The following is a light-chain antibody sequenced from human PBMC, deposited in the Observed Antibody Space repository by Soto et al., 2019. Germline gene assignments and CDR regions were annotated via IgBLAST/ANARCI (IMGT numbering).Light chain of an antibody. CDR3: SSYTSSRTLI. CDR2: EVT. CDR1: SGDIGGYDY. V-gene: IGLV2-8*01. Sequence: QSALTQPPSASGSPGQSVTISCTGTSGDIGGYDYVSWYQQHPGKAPKLMIYEVTKRPLGVPDRFSGSKSGNTASLTVSGLQAEDEADYYCSSYTSSRTLIFGGGTKVTVL. J-gene: IGLJ2*01.